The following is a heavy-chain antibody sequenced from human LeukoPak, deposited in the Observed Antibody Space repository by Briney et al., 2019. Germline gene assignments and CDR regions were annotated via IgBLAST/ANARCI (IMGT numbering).Heavy chain of an antibody. CDR3: ARDKAVTTEVTQHFQH. CDR1: GGTFSSYA. D-gene: IGHD4-23*01. CDR2: IIPILGIA. Sequence: GASVKVSCKASGGTFSSYAISWVRQAPGQGLEWMGRIIPILGIANYAQKFQGRVTITADESTSTAYMELRSLRSDDTAVYYCARDKAVTTEVTQHFQHWGQGTLVTVSS. V-gene: IGHV1-69*04. J-gene: IGHJ1*01.